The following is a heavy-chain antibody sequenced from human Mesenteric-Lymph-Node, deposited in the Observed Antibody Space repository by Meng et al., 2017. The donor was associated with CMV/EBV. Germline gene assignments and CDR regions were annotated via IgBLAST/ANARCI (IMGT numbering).Heavy chain of an antibody. J-gene: IGHJ4*02. V-gene: IGHV1-2*06. CDR2: INPNSGGT. D-gene: IGHD3-10*01. CDR1: FTDYF. Sequence: FTDYFIHWVRQAPGQGLEWMGRINPNSGGTNFARNCQGRVTVTRDTAISTAYMELSSLRSDDAAVYYCARDRLGYYGSGSYPTPFDYWGQGTLVTVSS. CDR3: ARDRLGYYGSGSYPTPFDY.